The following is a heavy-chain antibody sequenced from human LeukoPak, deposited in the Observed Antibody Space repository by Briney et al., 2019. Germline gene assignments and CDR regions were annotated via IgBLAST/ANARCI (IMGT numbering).Heavy chain of an antibody. D-gene: IGHD1-26*01. Sequence: GASVKVSCKASGYTFTSYGISWVRQAPGQGLEWMGWINAYNGNTNYAQKLQGRVTTTTHTSTSTAYMELRSLRSDDTAVYYCASLGSYYRFDYWGQRTLVTVSS. CDR1: GYTFTSYG. CDR2: INAYNGNT. J-gene: IGHJ4*02. V-gene: IGHV1-18*01. CDR3: ASLGSYYRFDY.